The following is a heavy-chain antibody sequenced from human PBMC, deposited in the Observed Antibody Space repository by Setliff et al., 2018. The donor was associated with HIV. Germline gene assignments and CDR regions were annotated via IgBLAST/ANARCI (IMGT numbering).Heavy chain of an antibody. V-gene: IGHV4-30-4*08. D-gene: IGHD6-19*01. CDR3: ARVKAVADNNWFDP. J-gene: IGHJ5*02. CDR1: GGSTNSGDYY. Sequence: SETLSLTCTVSGGSTNSGDYYWSWIRQPPGKGLEWIGYIYYTGSTYYNPSLKSRVIISIDMSKNQFSLKLSSVTAADTAVYYCARVKAVADNNWFDPWGQGTLVTVSS. CDR2: IYYTGST.